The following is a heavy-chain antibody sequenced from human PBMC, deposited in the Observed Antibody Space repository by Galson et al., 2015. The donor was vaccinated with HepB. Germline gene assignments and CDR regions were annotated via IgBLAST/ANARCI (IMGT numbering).Heavy chain of an antibody. Sequence: SVKASCKASGYTFTGYYMHWVRQAPGQGLEWMGWINPNSGGTNYAQKFQGWVTMTRDTSISTAYMELSRLRSDDTAVYYCARGGWYYGSGSRGSRANYGMDVWGQGTTVTVSS. CDR3: ARGGWYYGSGSRGSRANYGMDV. CDR2: INPNSGGT. CDR1: GYTFTGYY. V-gene: IGHV1-2*04. D-gene: IGHD3-10*01. J-gene: IGHJ6*02.